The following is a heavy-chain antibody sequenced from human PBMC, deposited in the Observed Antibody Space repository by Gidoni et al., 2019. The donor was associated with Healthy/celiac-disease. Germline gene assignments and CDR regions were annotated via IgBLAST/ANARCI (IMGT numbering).Heavy chain of an antibody. CDR1: GGSISSGSYY. D-gene: IGHD6-13*01. CDR3: ARDQYRDVGRYSSSWYEAYNWFDP. CDR2: IYTSGST. J-gene: IGHJ5*02. Sequence: QVQLQESGPGLVKPSQTLSLTCTVSGGSISSGSYYWSWIRPPAGKGLEWIGRIYTSGSTNYNPSLKSRVTISVDTSKNQFSLKLSSVTAADTAVYYCARDQYRDVGRYSSSWYEAYNWFDPWGQGTLVTVSS. V-gene: IGHV4-61*02.